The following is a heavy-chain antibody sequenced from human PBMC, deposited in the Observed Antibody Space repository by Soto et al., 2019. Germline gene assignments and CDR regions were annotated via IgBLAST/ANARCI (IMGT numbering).Heavy chain of an antibody. V-gene: IGHV1-3*01. Sequence: QVQLVQSGAEVKKPGASVKVSCKASGYTFTSYAMHWVRQAPGQRLEWMGWINAGNGNTKYSQKFQGRVTITRDTSASTAYMELSSLRSEDTAVYYCARIDSSGYAYYFDYWGQGTLVTVSS. J-gene: IGHJ4*02. CDR2: INAGNGNT. CDR3: ARIDSSGYAYYFDY. CDR1: GYTFTSYA. D-gene: IGHD3-22*01.